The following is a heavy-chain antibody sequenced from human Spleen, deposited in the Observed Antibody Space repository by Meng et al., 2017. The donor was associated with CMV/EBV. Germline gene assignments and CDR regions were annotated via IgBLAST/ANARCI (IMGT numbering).Heavy chain of an antibody. CDR2: INHSGST. D-gene: IGHD5-24*01. J-gene: IGHJ5*02. CDR3: ARAGDDYSDSGWFDP. CDR1: GGSFSGYY. Sequence: GQLQESGPGLVKPSETLSLTCAVYGGSFSGYYWSWIRQPPGKGLEWIGEINHSGSTNYNPSLKSRVTISVDTSKNQFSLKLSSVTAADTAVYYCARAGDDYSDSGWFDPWGQGTLVTVSS. V-gene: IGHV4-34*01.